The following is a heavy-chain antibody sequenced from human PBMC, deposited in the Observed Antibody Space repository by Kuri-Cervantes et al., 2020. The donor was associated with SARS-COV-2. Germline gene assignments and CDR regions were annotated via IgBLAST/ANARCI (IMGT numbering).Heavy chain of an antibody. CDR1: GLTFTRYW. V-gene: IGHV3-7*01. Sequence: GGSLRLSCAASGLTFTRYWMNWVRQVPGKGLEWVATIQRDGSEKYYVESVKGRFTVSRDNAENSLYLQLNTVGAEDTAVDFFAQAQFGALGAFDIGGQGAMVTVSS. CDR2: IQRDGSEK. J-gene: IGHJ3*02. CDR3: AQAQFGALGAFDI. D-gene: IGHD3-16*01.